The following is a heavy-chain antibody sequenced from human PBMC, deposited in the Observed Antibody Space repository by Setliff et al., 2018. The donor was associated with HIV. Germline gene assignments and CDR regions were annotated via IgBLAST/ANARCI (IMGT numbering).Heavy chain of an antibody. Sequence: ASETLSLTCTVSGGSITTSSFYWGWIRQPPGKGLEWIGDIYYGGATKYKPSLKSRVTISVDTSKNQFSLKVTSMTAADTAVYYCAGSTSFDPTFEYWGQGTLVTVSS. CDR2: IYYGGAT. CDR3: AGSTSFDPTFEY. CDR1: GGSITTSSFY. D-gene: IGHD3-9*01. V-gene: IGHV4-39*07. J-gene: IGHJ4*02.